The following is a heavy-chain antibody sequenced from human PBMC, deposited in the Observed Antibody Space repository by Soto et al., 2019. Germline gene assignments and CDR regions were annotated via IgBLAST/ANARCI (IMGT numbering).Heavy chain of an antibody. J-gene: IGHJ1*01. CDR3: ASCGYYDSSGYTPWYFQH. CDR2: IIPIFGTA. D-gene: IGHD3-22*01. V-gene: IGHV1-69*13. CDR1: GGTFSSYA. Sequence: SVKGSCKASGGTFSSYAISWVRQAPGQGLEWMGGIIPIFGTANYAQKFQGRVTITADESTSTAYMELSSLRSEDTAVYYCASCGYYDSSGYTPWYFQHWGQGTLVTVSS.